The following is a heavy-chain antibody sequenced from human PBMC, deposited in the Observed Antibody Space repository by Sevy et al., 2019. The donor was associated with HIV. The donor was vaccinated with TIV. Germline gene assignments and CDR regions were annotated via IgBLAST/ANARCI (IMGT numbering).Heavy chain of an antibody. CDR3: ASKRGYNHGPFDS. J-gene: IGHJ4*02. CDR1: GGSISSSDSY. Sequence: SETLSLTCTVSGGSISSSDSYWSWIRQPPGKGLEWIGYIHYSGGSYYNPFLKSPVEMSVDTSVKQFSLKLSFLAAADTAGYYCASKRGYNHGPFDSWGQGTLVTVSS. V-gene: IGHV4-30-4*01. D-gene: IGHD5-12*01. CDR2: IHYSGGS.